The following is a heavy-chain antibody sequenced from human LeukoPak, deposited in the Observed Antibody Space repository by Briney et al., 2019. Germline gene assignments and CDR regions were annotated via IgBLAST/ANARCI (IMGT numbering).Heavy chain of an antibody. D-gene: IGHD2-2*01. CDR1: GGTFSSYA. J-gene: IGHJ6*04. CDR3: ARDLLGYCSSTSCPRTGYGMDV. V-gene: IGHV1-69*13. Sequence: SVKVSCKASGGTFSSYAISWVRQAPGQGREWMGGIFPIFGTANYAQKFQGRVTLTADESTSTAYMELSSLRSEDTAVYYCARDLLGYCSSTSCPRTGYGMDVWGKGTTVTVSS. CDR2: IFPIFGTA.